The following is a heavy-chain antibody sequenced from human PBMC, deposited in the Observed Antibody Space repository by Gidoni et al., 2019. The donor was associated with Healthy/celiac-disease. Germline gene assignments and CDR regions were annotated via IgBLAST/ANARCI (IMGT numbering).Heavy chain of an antibody. Sequence: EVQLVESGGGLVQPGGSLRLSCAASGFTFSSYDMHWVRQATGKGLEWVSAIGTAGDPYYPGSVKGRFTISRENAKNSLYLQMNSLRAGDTAVYYCARSLAGTSWNYYYYMDVWGKGTTVTVSS. V-gene: IGHV3-13*05. CDR2: IGTAGDP. CDR1: GFTFSSYD. D-gene: IGHD2-2*01. J-gene: IGHJ6*03. CDR3: ARSLAGTSWNYYYYMDV.